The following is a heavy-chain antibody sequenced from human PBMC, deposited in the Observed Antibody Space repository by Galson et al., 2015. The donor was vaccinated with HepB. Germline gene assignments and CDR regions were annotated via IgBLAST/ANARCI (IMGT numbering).Heavy chain of an antibody. CDR1: GFTVSSNY. CDR3: ASDSRRGGMDV. D-gene: IGHD3-10*01. CDR2: IYSGGST. V-gene: IGHV3-53*01. J-gene: IGHJ6*02. Sequence: SLRLSCAASGFTVSSNYMSWVRQAPGKGLEWVPVIYSGGSTYYADSVKGRFTISRDNSKNTLYLQMNSLRAEDTAVYYCASDSRRGGMDVWGQGTTVTVSS.